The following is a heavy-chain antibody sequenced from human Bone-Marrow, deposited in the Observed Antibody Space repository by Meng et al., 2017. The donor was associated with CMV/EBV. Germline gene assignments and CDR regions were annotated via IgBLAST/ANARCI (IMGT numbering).Heavy chain of an antibody. CDR3: VRLSGPSLNF. CDR1: GVSLSPVGVG. D-gene: IGHD3-10*01. Sequence: CTFSGVSLSPVGVGVTWIRQPPGKALEWLTLIYWDDDRRYSPALQSRLTITKDTSKNQVVLTMTNMDPVDTATYYCVRLSGPSLNFWGQGTLVTVSS. CDR2: IYWDDDR. J-gene: IGHJ4*02. V-gene: IGHV2-5*02.